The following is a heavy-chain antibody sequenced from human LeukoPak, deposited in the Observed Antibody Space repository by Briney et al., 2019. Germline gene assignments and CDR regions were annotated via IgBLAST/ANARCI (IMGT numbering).Heavy chain of an antibody. J-gene: IGHJ5*02. Sequence: ATVKVSCKASGYTFTSYGISWVRQAPGKGLEWMGGFDPEDGETIYAQKFQGRVTMTEDTSTDTAYMELSSLRSEDTAVYYCATLIGDSSGYFDPWGQGTLATVSS. CDR1: GYTFTSYG. V-gene: IGHV1-24*01. CDR3: ATLIGDSSGYFDP. CDR2: FDPEDGET. D-gene: IGHD3-22*01.